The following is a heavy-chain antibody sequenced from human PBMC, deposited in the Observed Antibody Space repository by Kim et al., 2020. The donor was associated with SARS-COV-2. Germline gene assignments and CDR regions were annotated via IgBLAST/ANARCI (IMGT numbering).Heavy chain of an antibody. CDR3: ASLKYDY. CDR2: DGSEK. Sequence: DGSEKNCVDSVRGRFTIPRDNAEKSLYLQMDSLRAEDTAVYYCASLKYDYWGRGALVTVSS. D-gene: IGHD2-2*01. J-gene: IGHJ4*02. V-gene: IGHV3-7*01.